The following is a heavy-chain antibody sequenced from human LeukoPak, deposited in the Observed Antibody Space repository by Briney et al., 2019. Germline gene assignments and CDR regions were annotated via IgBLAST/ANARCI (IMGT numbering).Heavy chain of an antibody. CDR2: INTNTGNP. CDR1: GYTFTSYA. D-gene: IGHD6-13*01. Sequence: ASVKVSCKASGYTFTSYAMNWVGQAPRQGLEWMGWINTNTGNPTYAQGFTGRFVFSLDTSVSTAYLQISSLKAEDTAIYYCARDTYSSSWYWYGLDVWGQGTTVTVSS. V-gene: IGHV7-4-1*02. CDR3: ARDTYSSSWYWYGLDV. J-gene: IGHJ6*02.